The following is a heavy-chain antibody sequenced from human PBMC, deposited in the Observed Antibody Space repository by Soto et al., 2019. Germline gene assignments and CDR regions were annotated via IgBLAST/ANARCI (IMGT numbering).Heavy chain of an antibody. V-gene: IGHV3-9*01. CDR1: GFTFDAYA. D-gene: IGHD6-13*01. J-gene: IGHJ4*02. CDR3: ANGLSIAAMDY. Sequence: EVQLVESGGGLVQPGRSLRLSCTASGFTFDAYALHWVRQAPGKGLEWVSGITWNSDRVDYADSVKGRFTVSRDNARNFLYLQMNSLRPEDAASYFCANGLSIAAMDYWGQGTLVPVSS. CDR2: ITWNSDRV.